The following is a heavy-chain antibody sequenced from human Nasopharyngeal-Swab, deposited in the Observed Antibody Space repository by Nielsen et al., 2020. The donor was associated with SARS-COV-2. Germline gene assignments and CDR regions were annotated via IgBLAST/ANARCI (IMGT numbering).Heavy chain of an antibody. J-gene: IGHJ4*02. CDR3: ARVPNRGYFDY. CDR2: INSDGSST. CDR1: GFTFSSYW. V-gene: IGHV3-74*01. Sequence: GESLKISCAASGFTFSSYWMHWVRQAPGKGLVWVSRINSDGSSTSYVDSVKGRFTISRDNAKNTLYLQMNSLRAEDTAVYYCARVPNRGYFDYWGQGTLVTVSS. D-gene: IGHD3-10*01.